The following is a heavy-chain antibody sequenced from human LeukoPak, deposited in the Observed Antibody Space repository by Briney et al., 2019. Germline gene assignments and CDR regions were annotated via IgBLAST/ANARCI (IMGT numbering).Heavy chain of an antibody. D-gene: IGHD1-26*01. CDR3: ARGYFAVGAKVHFDY. V-gene: IGHV1-2*02. J-gene: IGHJ4*02. CDR1: GYAFTGYY. CDR2: INPNNGVT. Sequence: ASAKVSCKASGYAFTGYYIHWVRQAPGQGPEWMGWINPNNGVTNYAQEFQGRVTMTRNTSISTAYMELSSLRSEDTAVYYCARGYFAVGAKVHFDYWGQGTLVTVSS.